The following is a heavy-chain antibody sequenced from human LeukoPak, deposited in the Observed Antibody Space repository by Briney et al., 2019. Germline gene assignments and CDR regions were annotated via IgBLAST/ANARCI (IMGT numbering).Heavy chain of an antibody. Sequence: GGSLRLSCAASGFIFTNAWMNWVRQAPGKGLEWVGRIKSKTDGGTTDYAAPVKGRFTVSRDDSKSKLYLQMNSLKTEDTAMYYCIRYGHNLLEYSQHWGQGTLVTVSS. CDR3: IRYGHNLLEYSQH. J-gene: IGHJ1*01. CDR1: GFIFTNAW. V-gene: IGHV3-15*07. CDR2: IKSKTDGGTT. D-gene: IGHD5-24*01.